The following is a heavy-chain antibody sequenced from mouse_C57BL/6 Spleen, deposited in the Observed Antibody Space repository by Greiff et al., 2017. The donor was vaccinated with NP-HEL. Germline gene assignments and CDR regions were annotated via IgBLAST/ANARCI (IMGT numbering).Heavy chain of an antibody. CDR3: ASCSNYWWYVDY. D-gene: IGHD2-5*01. J-gene: IGHJ2*01. Sequence: EVMLVESGGGLVKPGGSLKLSCAASGFTFSSYAMSWVRQTPEKRLEWVATISDGGSYTYYPDNVKGRFTIARDNAKNNLYLQMSHLKSEDTAMYYCASCSNYWWYVDYWGQGTTLTVSS. V-gene: IGHV5-4*03. CDR2: ISDGGSYT. CDR1: GFTFSSYA.